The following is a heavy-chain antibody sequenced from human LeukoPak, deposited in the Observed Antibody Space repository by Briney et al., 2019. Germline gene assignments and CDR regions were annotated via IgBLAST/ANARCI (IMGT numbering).Heavy chain of an antibody. CDR3: AKDGKASDYFDY. CDR1: GFTFSSYA. D-gene: IGHD4-23*01. CDR2: ISGSGGST. Sequence: GGSLRLSCAASGFTFSSYAMSWVRQAPGKGLEWVSAISGSGGSTYYADSVKGRFTISRDNSKNTLYLQMNSLRVEDTAVYYCAKDGKASDYFDYWGQGTLVTVSS. V-gene: IGHV3-23*01. J-gene: IGHJ4*02.